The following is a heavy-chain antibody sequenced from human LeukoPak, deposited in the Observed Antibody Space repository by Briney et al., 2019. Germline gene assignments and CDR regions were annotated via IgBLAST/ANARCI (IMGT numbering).Heavy chain of an antibody. Sequence: PSETLSLTCTVSGGSISSYYWSWIRQPPGRGLEWIGYIYHSGYTNYNPSLKSRVTISVDTSKNQFSLKLSSVTAADTAVYYCARTTTVRGTYYMDVWGKGTTVTISS. D-gene: IGHD3-10*01. CDR1: GGSISSYY. CDR3: ARTTTVRGTYYMDV. J-gene: IGHJ6*03. CDR2: IYHSGYT. V-gene: IGHV4-59*01.